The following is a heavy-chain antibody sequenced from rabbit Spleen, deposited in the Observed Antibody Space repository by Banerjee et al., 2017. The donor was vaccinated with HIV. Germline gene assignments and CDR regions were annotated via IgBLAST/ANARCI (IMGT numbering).Heavy chain of an antibody. J-gene: IGHJ3*01. V-gene: IGHV1S7*01. CDR3: ARAIVPWLGLTRLDL. CDR1: GIDFTKDY. D-gene: IGHD4-1*01. Sequence: QLTETGGGLVQPGGSLTLSCKASGIDFTKDYITWVRQAPGKGLEWIGIIYAAKGSTDYASWVNGRFTISSDNAQSTVDLKMTSLTAADTATYFCARAIVPWLGLTRLDLWGPGTLVTV. CDR2: IYAAKGST.